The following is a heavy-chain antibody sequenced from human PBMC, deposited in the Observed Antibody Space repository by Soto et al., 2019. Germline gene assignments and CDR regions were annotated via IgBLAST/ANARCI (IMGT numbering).Heavy chain of an antibody. CDR2: ISSSSSYI. J-gene: IGHJ3*02. Sequence: EVQLVESGGGLVKPGGSLRLSCAASGFTFNIYSMNWVRQAPGKGLEGVSSISSSSSYIYYADSVKGRFTISRDNPKNPLYLQMNSLRYYDTAVYYCARDRGGDLKAFDIWGQGTMVTVSS. D-gene: IGHD3-10*01. CDR1: GFTFNIYS. CDR3: ARDRGGDLKAFDI. V-gene: IGHV3-21*01.